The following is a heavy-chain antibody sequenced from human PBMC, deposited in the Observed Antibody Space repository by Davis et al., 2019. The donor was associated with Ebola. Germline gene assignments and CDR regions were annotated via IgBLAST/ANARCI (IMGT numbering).Heavy chain of an antibody. CDR3: ARWTRTIFGVVVSPNWFDP. J-gene: IGHJ5*02. CDR1: GGSISSSSYY. V-gene: IGHV4-39*07. Sequence: SETLSLTCTVSGGSISSSSYYWGWIRQPPGKGLEWIGSINNGGSTNYNPSLKSRVTISVDTSKNQFSLKLSSVTAADTAVYYCARWTRTIFGVVVSPNWFDPWGQGTLVTVSS. CDR2: INNGGST. D-gene: IGHD3-3*01.